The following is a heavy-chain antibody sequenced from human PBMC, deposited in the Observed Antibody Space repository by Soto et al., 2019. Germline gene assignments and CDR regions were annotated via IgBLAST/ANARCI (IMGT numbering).Heavy chain of an antibody. CDR3: ASGAGQNYDFWSGYYRRTHNWFDP. V-gene: IGHV3-48*03. CDR1: GFTFSSYE. CDR2: ISSSGSTI. D-gene: IGHD3-3*01. J-gene: IGHJ5*02. Sequence: GGSLRLSCAASGFTFSSYEMNWVRQAPGKGLEWVSYISSSGSTIYYADSVKGRFTISRDNAKNSLYLQMNSLRAEDTAVYYCASGAGQNYDFWSGYYRRTHNWFDPWGQGTLVTVSS.